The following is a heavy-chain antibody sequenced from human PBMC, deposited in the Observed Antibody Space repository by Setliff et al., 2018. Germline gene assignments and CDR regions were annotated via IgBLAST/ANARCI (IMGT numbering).Heavy chain of an antibody. CDR1: GYTFTSYD. V-gene: IGHV1-8*03. CDR3: ARGGGQIHYDFWSGYFSDPQPNYYYYYMDV. J-gene: IGHJ6*03. CDR2: MNPNSGNT. D-gene: IGHD3-3*01. Sequence: ASVKVSCKASGYTFTSYDINWVRQATGQGLEWMGWMNPNSGNTGYAQKFQGRVTITRNTSISTAYMELGSLRSEDTAVYYCARGGGQIHYDFWSGYFSDPQPNYYYYYMDVWGKGTTVTVSS.